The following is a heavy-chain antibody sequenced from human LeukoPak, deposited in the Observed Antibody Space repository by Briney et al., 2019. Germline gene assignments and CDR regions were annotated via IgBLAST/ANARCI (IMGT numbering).Heavy chain of an antibody. D-gene: IGHD3-22*01. J-gene: IGHJ4*02. CDR3: ASSPHDSSGYYYSDY. Sequence: GASVKVSCKASGGTFSNYAISWVRQAPGQGLEWMGGIIPIFGTANYAQKFQGRVTITADESTSTAYMELSSLRSEDTAVYYCASSPHDSSGYYYSDYWGQGTLVTVSS. CDR1: GGTFSNYA. CDR2: IIPIFGTA. V-gene: IGHV1-69*13.